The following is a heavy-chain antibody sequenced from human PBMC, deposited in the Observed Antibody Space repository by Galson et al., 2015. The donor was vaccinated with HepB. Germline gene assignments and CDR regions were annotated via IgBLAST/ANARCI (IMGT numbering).Heavy chain of an antibody. CDR3: AREPPIGDYTNARGDYYYYGMDV. CDR2: ISYDGSNK. D-gene: IGHD4-17*01. J-gene: IGHJ6*02. CDR1: GLTFNGYA. Sequence: SLRLSCAASGLTFNGYAMSWVRRAPGKGLEWVAVISYDGSNKYYADSVKGRFTISRDNSKNTLYLQMNSLRAEDTAVYYCAREPPIGDYTNARGDYYYYGMDVWGQGTTVTVSS. V-gene: IGHV3-30-3*01.